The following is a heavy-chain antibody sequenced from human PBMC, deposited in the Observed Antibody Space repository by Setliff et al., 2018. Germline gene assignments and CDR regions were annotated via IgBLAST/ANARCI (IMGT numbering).Heavy chain of an antibody. Sequence: PSETLSLTCTVSGDSISNYYWNWIRQPAGKGLEWIGRIYVTESTKYNPSLKSRVTLSIDTSKNQFSLKLSSVTAADAALYYCARASYGWGSHYKIKWFDPWGQGTLVTVSS. V-gene: IGHV4-4*07. D-gene: IGHD3-10*01. J-gene: IGHJ5*02. CDR1: GDSISNYY. CDR3: ARASYGWGSHYKIKWFDP. CDR2: IYVTEST.